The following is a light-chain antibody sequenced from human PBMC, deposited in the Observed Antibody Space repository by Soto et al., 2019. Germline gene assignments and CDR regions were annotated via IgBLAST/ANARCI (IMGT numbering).Light chain of an antibody. CDR1: QTISSW. Sequence: DIPMTQSPSTLSGSVGDRVTITCRASQTISSWLAWYQQKPGKGPKLLIYKASTLKSGVPSRFSDSGSGTEFTITISSLQPDDFANYYCQDYDSYSAAFGQWNKVYLK. CDR2: KAS. V-gene: IGKV1-5*03. J-gene: IGKJ1*01. CDR3: QDYDSYSAA.